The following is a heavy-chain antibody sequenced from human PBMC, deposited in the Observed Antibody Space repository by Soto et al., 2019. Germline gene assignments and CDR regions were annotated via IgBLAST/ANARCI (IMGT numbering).Heavy chain of an antibody. D-gene: IGHD3-9*01. J-gene: IGHJ4*02. V-gene: IGHV3-48*02. CDR2: ISSSSSTI. CDR3: ARGYDILTCDLYYFDY. Sequence: EVQLVESGGGLVQPVGSLRLSCAASGFTFSSYSMNWVRQAPGKGLEWVSYISSSSSTIYYADSVKGRFTISRDNAKNSLYLQMNSLRDEDTAVYYCARGYDILTCDLYYFDYCCQGTLVTVSS. CDR1: GFTFSSYS.